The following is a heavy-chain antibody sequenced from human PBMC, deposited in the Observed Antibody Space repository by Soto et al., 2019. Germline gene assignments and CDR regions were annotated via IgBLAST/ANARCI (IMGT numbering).Heavy chain of an antibody. CDR1: GFTFSCYG. CDR2: ISYDGSNK. V-gene: IGHV3-30*18. Sequence: GGALRLSLAAPGFTFSCYGMPWGRPAPGKGLEWVAVISYDGSNKDYADSVKGRLTVSRDNSKNTLYLQMNSLRPEDTAVYYCAKDRRSSWCLDYWGQGTLVTVSS. J-gene: IGHJ4*02. CDR3: AKDRRSSWCLDY. D-gene: IGHD6-13*01.